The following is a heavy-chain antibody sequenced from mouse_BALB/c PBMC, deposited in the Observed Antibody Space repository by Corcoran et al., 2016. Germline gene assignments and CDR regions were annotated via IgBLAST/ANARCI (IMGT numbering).Heavy chain of an antibody. CDR2: INPYNDGT. J-gene: IGHJ1*01. V-gene: IGHV1S136*01. CDR3: ARDDYGYWYFDV. Sequence: EVQLQQSGPELVKPGASVKMSCKASGYTFTSYVMHWVKQKPGQDLEWFGFINPYNDGTKYNEKFKGKATLTSDKSASTAYMELSSLTSEDSAVYYCARDDYGYWYFDVWGAGTTVTVSS. D-gene: IGHD1-1*01. CDR1: GYTFTSYV.